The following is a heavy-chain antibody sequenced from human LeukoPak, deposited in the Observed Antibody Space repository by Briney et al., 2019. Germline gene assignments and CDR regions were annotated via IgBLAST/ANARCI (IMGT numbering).Heavy chain of an antibody. D-gene: IGHD5-12*01. CDR1: GDTFNKYA. CDR2: IIPILQIA. J-gene: IGHJ3*02. V-gene: IGHV1-69*04. CDR3: ARDKEMATILYASPPDVFDI. Sequence: GASVKVSCKASGDTFNKYAINWVRQTPGQGLEWMGRIIPILQIANYTQTFQGRITITADKSTSTAYMQLSGLRFEDTAVYFCARDKEMATILYASPPDVFDIWGQGTTVTVSS.